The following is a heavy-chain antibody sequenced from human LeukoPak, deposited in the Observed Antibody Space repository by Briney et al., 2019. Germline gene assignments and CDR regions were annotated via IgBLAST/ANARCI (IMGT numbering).Heavy chain of an antibody. J-gene: IGHJ4*02. Sequence: PGGSLRLSCAVSGFTFNTYAMSWVRQTPGKGLEWVSGISSGGENTYYADSVKGRFTISRDNSKNTLNLQLNILRAEDTAIYYCAKYDRHCTGCNCADYWGQGTLVTAYS. CDR2: ISSGGENT. D-gene: IGHD2-8*02. CDR1: GFTFNTYA. V-gene: IGHV3-23*01. CDR3: AKYDRHCTGCNCADY.